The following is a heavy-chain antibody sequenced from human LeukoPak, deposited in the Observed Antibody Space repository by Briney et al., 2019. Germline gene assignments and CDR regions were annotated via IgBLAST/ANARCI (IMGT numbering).Heavy chain of an antibody. Sequence: ASVKVSCKASGYTFTGYYMHWVRQAPGQGLEWMGWINPNSGGTNYAQKFQGRVTMTRDTSISTAYMELSRLRSDDTAVYYCARADVVICEYYFDYWGQGTLVTVSS. J-gene: IGHJ4*02. CDR2: INPNSGGT. CDR1: GYTFTGYY. CDR3: ARADVVICEYYFDY. V-gene: IGHV1-2*02. D-gene: IGHD3-22*01.